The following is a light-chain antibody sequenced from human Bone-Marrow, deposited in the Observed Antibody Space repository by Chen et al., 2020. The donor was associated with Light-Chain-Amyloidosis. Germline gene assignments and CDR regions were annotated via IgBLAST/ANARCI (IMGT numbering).Light chain of an antibody. CDR3: QVWDRSSDRPV. V-gene: IGLV3-21*02. J-gene: IGLJ3*02. CDR2: DDS. Sequence: SCVLTQPASLSVAPGQTATIASGGNNIGATSVHWYQQTPGQAPLLVVYDDSDRPSGIPERLSGSNSGNTATLTISRVEAGDEADYYCQVWDRSSDRPVFGGGTKLTVL. CDR1: NIGATS.